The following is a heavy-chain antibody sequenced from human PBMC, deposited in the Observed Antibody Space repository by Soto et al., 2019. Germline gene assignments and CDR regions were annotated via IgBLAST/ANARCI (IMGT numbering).Heavy chain of an antibody. CDR1: GFSFSSYW. V-gene: IGHV5-51*01. CDR3: ATRSGDYVIDDCSAMDV. D-gene: IGHD2-21*02. Sequence: PGESLKISCKGSGFSFSSYWIGWVRQMPGKDLEWMGIIYPSDSDTRYSPSFPDQVTISADKSINTTYLQWSSMKASDTAMYYCATRSGDYVIDDCSAMDVWGQVTTVTV. J-gene: IGHJ6*01. CDR2: IYPSDSDT.